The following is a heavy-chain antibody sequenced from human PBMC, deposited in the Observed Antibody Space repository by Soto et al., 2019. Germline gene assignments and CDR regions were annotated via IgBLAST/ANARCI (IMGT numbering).Heavy chain of an antibody. CDR1: GDSIISSSYY. Sequence: SETLSLTCTVSGDSIISSSYYWAWIRQSPGKGLEWIGYMYYSGSTYYNPSLKSRVTISVDTSKNQFSLKLSSVTAADTAVYYCAGALPGDGMDVWGQGTTVTVSS. CDR3: AGALPGDGMDV. CDR2: MYYSGST. D-gene: IGHD2-15*01. V-gene: IGHV4-30-4*08. J-gene: IGHJ6*02.